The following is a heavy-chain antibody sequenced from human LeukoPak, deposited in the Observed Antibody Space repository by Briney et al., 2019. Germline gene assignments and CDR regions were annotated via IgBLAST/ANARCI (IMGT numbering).Heavy chain of an antibody. J-gene: IGHJ6*02. V-gene: IGHV1-69*04. CDR1: GGTFSSYA. CDR3: ARESDYEYYYYGMDV. D-gene: IGHD3-16*01. Sequence: ASVKVSCKASGGTFSSYAISWVRQAPGQGLEWMGRIIPILGIANYAQKFQGRVTITADKSTSTAYMELSSLRSGDTAVYYCARESDYEYYYYGMDVWGQGTMVTVSS. CDR2: IIPILGIA.